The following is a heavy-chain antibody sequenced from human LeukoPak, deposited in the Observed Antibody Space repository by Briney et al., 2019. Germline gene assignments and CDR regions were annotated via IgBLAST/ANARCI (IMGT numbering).Heavy chain of an antibody. CDR3: AKGHYHGSGNFYNY. CDR1: GFTFSSYA. D-gene: IGHD3-10*01. J-gene: IGHJ4*02. CDR2: FSGSGGNT. Sequence: GGSLRLSCAASGFTFSSYAMSWVRQAPGKGLEWVSTFSGSGGNTYYADSVKGRFTISRDNSKNTLYLQMNSLRAEDTAVYYCAKGHYHGSGNFYNYWGQGTLVTVSS. V-gene: IGHV3-23*01.